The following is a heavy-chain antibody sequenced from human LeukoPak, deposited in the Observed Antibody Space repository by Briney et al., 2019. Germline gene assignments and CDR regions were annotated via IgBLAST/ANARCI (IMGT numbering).Heavy chain of an antibody. CDR2: IYSGGST. CDR3: ARATTTRTRFDY. Sequence: GGSLRLSCAASGFTFSNNAMSWVRQAPGKGLEWVSVIYSGGSTYYADSVKGRFTISRDNSKNTLYLQMNSLRDEDTAVYFCARATTTRTRFDYWGQGTLVTVSS. J-gene: IGHJ4*02. D-gene: IGHD4-17*01. V-gene: IGHV3-53*01. CDR1: GFTFSNNA.